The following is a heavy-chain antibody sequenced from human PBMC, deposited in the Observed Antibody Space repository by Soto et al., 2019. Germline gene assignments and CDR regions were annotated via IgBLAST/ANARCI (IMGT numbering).Heavy chain of an antibody. CDR1: GFTFSSYG. D-gene: IGHD3-9*01. J-gene: IGHJ3*02. V-gene: IGHV3-33*01. CDR2: IWYDGSNK. Sequence: GGSLRLSCAASGFTFSSYGMHWVRQAPGKGLEWVAVIWYDGSNKYYADSVKGRFTISRDNSKNTLYLQMNSLRAEDTAVYYCAIKGVLRYPLNHDAFDIWGQGTMVTVSS. CDR3: AIKGVLRYPLNHDAFDI.